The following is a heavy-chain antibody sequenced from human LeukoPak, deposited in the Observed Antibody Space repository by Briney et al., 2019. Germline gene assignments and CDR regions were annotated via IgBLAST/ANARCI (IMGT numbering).Heavy chain of an antibody. CDR3: ARDFLRFRVAVAGSIFYY. J-gene: IGHJ4*02. D-gene: IGHD6-19*01. CDR1: GFTFSSYG. CDR2: IWYDGSSK. Sequence: GGSLRLSCAASGFTFSSYGMHWVRQAPGKGLEWVAVIWYDGSSKYYADSVKGRFTISRDNSKNTLYLQMNSLRAEDTAVYYCARDFLRFRVAVAGSIFYYWGQGTLVTVSS. V-gene: IGHV3-33*01.